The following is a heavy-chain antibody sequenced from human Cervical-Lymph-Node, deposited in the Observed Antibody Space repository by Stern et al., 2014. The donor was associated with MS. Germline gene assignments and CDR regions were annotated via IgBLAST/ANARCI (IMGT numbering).Heavy chain of an antibody. CDR1: GYNIKGYA. V-gene: IGHV7-4-1*02. CDR3: ARDGYRDCNRTNCYDY. D-gene: IGHD2/OR15-2a*01. J-gene: IGHJ4*02. Sequence: QLVQSGSELQKPGASVKVSCKASGYNIKGYALNWVRQAPGQGLEWMGWIATNTGNPTYAQDFTGRFVFSLDTSVSTAYLQISSLKAEDTAVYYCARDGYRDCNRTNCYDYWGQGTLVTVSS. CDR2: IATNTGNP.